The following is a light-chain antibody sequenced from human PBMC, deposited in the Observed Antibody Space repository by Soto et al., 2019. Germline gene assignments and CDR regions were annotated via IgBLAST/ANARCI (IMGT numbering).Light chain of an antibody. CDR2: DTS. CDR1: QSVRTF. CDR3: QQRDIWPPLT. Sequence: EVVLTQSPATLSLSPGERATLSCRASQSVRTFLAWYQQKPGQAPRLLIYDTSNRATGIPARFSGSGSGTDFTLTISSLEPEDVAVYYCQQRDIWPPLTFGRGTKVEIK. V-gene: IGKV3-11*01. J-gene: IGKJ4*01.